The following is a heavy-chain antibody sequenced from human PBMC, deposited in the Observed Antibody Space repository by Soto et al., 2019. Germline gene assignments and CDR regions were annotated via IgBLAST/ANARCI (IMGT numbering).Heavy chain of an antibody. CDR1: AGSISSGDYY. Sequence: QVQLQESGPGLLKPSQTLSLTCTVSAGSISSGDYYWNWIRQPPGEDLQWIGYIYYSGSAYYNPSLQSRVTISVVTSKNQFSLLLTSVTAADTAVYYCARALKEYYYDSKHYYYFDSWGQGTLVTVSS. J-gene: IGHJ4*02. V-gene: IGHV4-30-4*01. D-gene: IGHD3-22*01. CDR2: IYYSGSA. CDR3: ARALKEYYYDSKHYYYFDS.